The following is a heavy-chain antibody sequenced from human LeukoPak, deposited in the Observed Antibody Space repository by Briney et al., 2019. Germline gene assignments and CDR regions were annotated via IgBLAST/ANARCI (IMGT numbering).Heavy chain of an antibody. CDR3: VRDVTGWPNWFDS. CDR1: GFTFRDYY. V-gene: IGHV3-11*01. CDR2: ISSSSSTL. D-gene: IGHD2-21*02. Sequence: PGGSLRLSCGASGFTFRDYYMSGMRHAPGGGLEGVSYISSSSSTLSYADSVKGRFTISRDNAKNSLSLQMNSLRAEDTAVYYCVRDVTGWPNWFDSWGQGTLVTVSS. J-gene: IGHJ5*01.